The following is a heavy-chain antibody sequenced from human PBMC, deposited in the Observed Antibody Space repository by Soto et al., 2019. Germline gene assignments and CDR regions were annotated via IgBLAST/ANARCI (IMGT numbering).Heavy chain of an antibody. CDR3: AKDLGYCSGGSCYSEGYFDS. J-gene: IGHJ4*02. Sequence: GGSLRLSCAASGFSFSTYAMHWVRQAPGKGLEWVSAISGSGDGTYFAASVKGRFAISRDNSKNTLYLQMNMLRTEDAAVYYCAKDLGYCSGGSCYSEGYFDSWGQGALVTVSS. V-gene: IGHV3-23*01. CDR1: GFSFSTYA. D-gene: IGHD2-15*01. CDR2: ISGSGDGT.